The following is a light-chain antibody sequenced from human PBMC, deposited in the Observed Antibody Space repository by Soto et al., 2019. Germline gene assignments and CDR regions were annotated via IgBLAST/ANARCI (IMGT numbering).Light chain of an antibody. CDR1: QSVSSNY. CDR3: QQYGSSPLT. CDR2: GAS. J-gene: IGKJ4*01. Sequence: EIVLTQSPGTLSLSPGERATLSCRASQSVSSNYLAWYQQKPGQAPRLLIYGASSRATGIPDRFSGSGSGTYFTLTISGLEPEDFAVYYCQQYGSSPLTFGGGTNVAIK. V-gene: IGKV3-20*01.